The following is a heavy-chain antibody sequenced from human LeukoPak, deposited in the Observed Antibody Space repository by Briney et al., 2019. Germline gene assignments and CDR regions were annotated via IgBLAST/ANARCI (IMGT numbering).Heavy chain of an antibody. CDR3: GRDNYDSSFWLAP. Sequence: ASVKVSCKASGYTFSSYGITWVRQAPGQGLVWMGWISPYSGHTKYAQRFQGRVTMTTDTSTSTAYMELGSLRSDDTAVYYCGRDNYDSSFWLAPWGQGTLVTVSS. CDR1: GYTFSSYG. J-gene: IGHJ5*02. V-gene: IGHV1-18*01. CDR2: ISPYSGHT. D-gene: IGHD3-22*01.